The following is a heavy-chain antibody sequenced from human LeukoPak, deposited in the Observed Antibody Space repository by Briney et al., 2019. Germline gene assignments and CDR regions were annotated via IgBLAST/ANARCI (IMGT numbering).Heavy chain of an antibody. J-gene: IGHJ4*02. CDR3: ARVFWSGPLDFDY. V-gene: IGHV3-7*01. CDR2: IKQDGSEK. CDR1: GFTFSSYW. D-gene: IGHD3-3*01. Sequence: GGSLRLSCAASGFTFSSYWMSWVRQSPGKGLEWVANIKQDGSEKYYVDSVKGRFTISRDNAKNSLYLQMNSLRAEDTAVYYCARVFWSGPLDFDYWGQGTLVTVSS.